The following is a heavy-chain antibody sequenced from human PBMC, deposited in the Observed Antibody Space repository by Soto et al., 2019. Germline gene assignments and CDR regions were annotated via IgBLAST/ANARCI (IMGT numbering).Heavy chain of an antibody. J-gene: IGHJ1*01. CDR1: GVTFSSYG. Sequence: QVQLVESGGVVVQPGRSLRLSCAASGVTFSSYGMHWVRQSPGQGLEWVAVISYDGSNKYNEYSVKGRVTISRDKSKTTVYLKMNRLRTEDTAVYYCATAEYQLLACFQLWGKVTLGTVSS. D-gene: IGHD2-2*01. CDR3: ATAEYQLLACFQL. CDR2: ISYDGSNK. V-gene: IGHV3-30*03.